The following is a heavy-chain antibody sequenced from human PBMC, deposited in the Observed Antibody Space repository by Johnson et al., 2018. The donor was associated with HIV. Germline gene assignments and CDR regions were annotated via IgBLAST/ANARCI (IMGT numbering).Heavy chain of an antibody. CDR2: IGTAGDT. CDR3: ASSITGAHRGGFDF. D-gene: IGHD1-20*01. CDR1: GFTFSSYD. Sequence: VQLVESGGGLVQPGGSMRLSCAASGFTFSSYDMHWVRQATGKGLEWVSAIGTAGDTYYPGSVKGRFTISRENAKNSLYLQMNSLRAGDTAVYYCASSITGAHRGGFDFWGQGTMVNVSS. J-gene: IGHJ3*01. V-gene: IGHV3-13*01.